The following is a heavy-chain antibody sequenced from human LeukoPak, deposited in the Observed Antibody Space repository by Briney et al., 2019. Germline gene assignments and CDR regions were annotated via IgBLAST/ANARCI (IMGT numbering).Heavy chain of an antibody. D-gene: IGHD5-12*01. CDR1: GFTFSTYG. V-gene: IGHV3-23*01. Sequence: GGSLRLSCAASGFTFSTYGMSWVRQAPGQGLEWVSAISSSGGSTYYADSVKGRFTISRDNSKSILYLEMSSLRAEDTAVYHCAKMATTPVFDYWGQGTLVTVSS. J-gene: IGHJ4*02. CDR2: ISSSGGST. CDR3: AKMATTPVFDY.